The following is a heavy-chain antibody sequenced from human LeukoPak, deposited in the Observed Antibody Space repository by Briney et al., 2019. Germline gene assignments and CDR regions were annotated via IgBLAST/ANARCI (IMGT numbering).Heavy chain of an antibody. CDR2: IYTSGST. V-gene: IGHV4-61*02. CDR3: ARGSSGSYYY. Sequence: SETLSLTCTVSGGSISSGSYYWSWIRQPAGKGLEWIGRIYTSGSTNYNPSLKSRVTISVDTSKNQFSLKLSSVTAADTAVYYCARGSSGSYYYWGQGTLVTVSS. J-gene: IGHJ4*02. CDR1: GGSISSGSYY. D-gene: IGHD3-10*01.